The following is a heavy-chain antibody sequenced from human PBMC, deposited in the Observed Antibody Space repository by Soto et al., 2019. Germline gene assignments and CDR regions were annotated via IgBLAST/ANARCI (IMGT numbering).Heavy chain of an antibody. D-gene: IGHD2-2*01. V-gene: IGHV3-15*07. CDR1: GFTFDDAW. CDR3: TTGDYDGYCSRGTCYLVSLAAGGPYYHYGTDV. J-gene: IGHJ6*02. Sequence: QLVESGGGLVKPGGSLRLSCEASGFTFDDAWVNWVRQAPGKGLEWVGRIKMNSDGGTTDYAAPVKGRFTISKDEVENTLYLQMNSLNTEDSAVYFCTTGDYDGYCSRGTCYLVSLAAGGPYYHYGTDVWGQGTTVTVAS. CDR2: IKMNSDGGTT.